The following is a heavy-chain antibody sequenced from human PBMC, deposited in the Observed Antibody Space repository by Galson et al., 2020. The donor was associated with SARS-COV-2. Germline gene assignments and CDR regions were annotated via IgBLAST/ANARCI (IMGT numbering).Heavy chain of an antibody. CDR3: AHSAPSSLTIFGVVIVKDYFDY. CDR1: GFSLTTSGVG. CDR2: IYWNDDK. Sequence: ESGPTLVEPTQTLTLTCTFSGFSLTTSGVGVGWIRQPPGKALEWLALIYWNDDKRYSPSLKSRLTITKDTSKNQVVLTMTNMDPVDTATYFCAHSAPSSLTIFGVVIVKDYFDYWGQGTLVTVSS. J-gene: IGHJ4*02. D-gene: IGHD3-3*01. V-gene: IGHV2-5*01.